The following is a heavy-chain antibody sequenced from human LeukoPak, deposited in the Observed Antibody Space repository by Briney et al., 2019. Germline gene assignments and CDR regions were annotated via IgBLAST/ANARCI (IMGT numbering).Heavy chain of an antibody. CDR3: ARRGRGYCSSTSCYRAGAFDI. Sequence: SETLSLTCAVYGGSFSGYYWSWIRQPPGKGLEWIGEISHSGSTNYNPSLKSRVTISVDTSKNQFSLKLSSVTAADTAVYYCARRGRGYCSSTSCYRAGAFDIWGQGTMVTVSS. CDR2: ISHSGST. V-gene: IGHV4-34*01. J-gene: IGHJ3*02. D-gene: IGHD2-2*02. CDR1: GGSFSGYY.